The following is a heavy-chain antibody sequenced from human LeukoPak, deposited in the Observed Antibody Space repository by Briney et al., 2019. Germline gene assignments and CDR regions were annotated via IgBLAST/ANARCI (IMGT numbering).Heavy chain of an antibody. J-gene: IGHJ4*02. Sequence: GGSLRLSCAASGFTFSSYAMSWVRQAPGKGLEWVSAISGSGGSTYYADSVKGRFTISRDNSKNTLYLQMNSPRAEDTAVYYCAEVSGYSYGNFDYWGQGTLVTVSS. CDR3: AEVSGYSYGNFDY. CDR2: ISGSGGST. CDR1: GFTFSSYA. D-gene: IGHD5-18*01. V-gene: IGHV3-23*01.